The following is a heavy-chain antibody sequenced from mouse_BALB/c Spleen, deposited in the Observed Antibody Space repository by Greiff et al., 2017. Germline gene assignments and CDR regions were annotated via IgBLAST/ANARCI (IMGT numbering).Heavy chain of an antibody. CDR2: INPYNDGT. Sequence: EVQVVESGPELVKPGASVKMSCKASGYTFTSYVMHWVKQKPGQGLEWIGYINPYNDGTKYNEKFKGKATLTSDKSSSTAYMELSSLTSEDSAVYYCAKALLYDRNAMDYWGQGTSVTVSS. V-gene: IGHV1-14*01. J-gene: IGHJ4*01. CDR3: AKALLYDRNAMDY. CDR1: GYTFTSYV. D-gene: IGHD2-12*01.